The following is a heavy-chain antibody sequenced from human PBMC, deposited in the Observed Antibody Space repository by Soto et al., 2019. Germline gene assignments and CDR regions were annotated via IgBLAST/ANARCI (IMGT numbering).Heavy chain of an antibody. CDR3: ARIASAGRGWDV. J-gene: IGHJ6*02. CDR2: IKQDGSEK. CDR1: GFTFSSYW. Sequence: EVQLVESGGGLVQSGGSLRLSCAASGFTFSSYWMSWVRQAPVKGLEWVGNIKQDGSEKNYVDFMEGRFTISRDNAENSLYLQMNSLGAEDTAVYYCARIASAGRGWDVWGQGTTVVVSS. V-gene: IGHV3-7*01. D-gene: IGHD6-13*01.